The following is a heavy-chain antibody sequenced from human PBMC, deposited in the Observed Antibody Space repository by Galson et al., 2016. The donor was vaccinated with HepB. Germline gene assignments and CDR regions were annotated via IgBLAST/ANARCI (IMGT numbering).Heavy chain of an antibody. J-gene: IGHJ6*02. D-gene: IGHD5-18*01. Sequence: SLRLSCAASGFTFSSYDMHWLRQATGKGLEWVSGIATAGGTSYLGSVKGRFTISRENAKNSLYLQMNSLRVGDTAVYYCVREILLVVGYYGMDVWGQGTTVTVSS. CDR3: VREILLVVGYYGMDV. CDR1: GFTFSSYD. CDR2: IATAGGT. V-gene: IGHV3-13*01.